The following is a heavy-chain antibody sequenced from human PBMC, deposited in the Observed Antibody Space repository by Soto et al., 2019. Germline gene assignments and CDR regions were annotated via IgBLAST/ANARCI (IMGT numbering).Heavy chain of an antibody. D-gene: IGHD3-22*01. CDR3: ARERSYYYSSGYYYKVLYSWFDP. CDR1: GSTFTSYG. CDR2: ISANNGNT. J-gene: IGHJ5*02. V-gene: IGHV1-18*04. Sequence: ASVKVSCKASGSTFTSYGISWVRQAPGQGLEWMGWISANNGNTNYAQKLQGRVTMTKDTSTRTAYMELRSLTSDDTAVYYCARERSYYYSSGYYYKVLYSWFDPWGQGTLVTVSS.